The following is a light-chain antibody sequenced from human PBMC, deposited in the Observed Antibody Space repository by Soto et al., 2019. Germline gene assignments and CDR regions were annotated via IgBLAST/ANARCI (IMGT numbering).Light chain of an antibody. CDR3: SSYTSSSSVV. CDR2: EVT. V-gene: IGLV2-14*01. Sequence: QSVLTQPASVSGSPGQSITISCTGTSSDVGDYNYVSWYQQHPGKAPKLMIYEVTNRPSGVSNRFSGSKSGNTASLTISGLQADDEANYYCSSYTSSSSVVFGGGTKLTVL. J-gene: IGLJ2*01. CDR1: SSDVGDYNY.